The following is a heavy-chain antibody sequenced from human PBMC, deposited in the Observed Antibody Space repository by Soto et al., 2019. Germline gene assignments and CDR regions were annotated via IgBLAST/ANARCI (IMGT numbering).Heavy chain of an antibody. CDR1: GFTFSDSA. Sequence: EVQLVESGGGLVQPGGSLKVSCAASGFTFSDSAMHWVRQASGKGLEWVGRIRNKGNNYATAYTASVKGRFTISRDDSMNTVYLQMNILKTDDTAVYYCTARRDWTAVDPLEYWGLGTLVTVSS. CDR2: IRNKGNNYAT. V-gene: IGHV3-73*02. D-gene: IGHD5-18*01. CDR3: TARRDWTAVDPLEY. J-gene: IGHJ4*02.